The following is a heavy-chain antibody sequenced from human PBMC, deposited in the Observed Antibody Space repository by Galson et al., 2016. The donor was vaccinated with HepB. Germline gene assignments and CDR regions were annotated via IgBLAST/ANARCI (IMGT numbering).Heavy chain of an antibody. D-gene: IGHD6-13*01. CDR2: INAGTGNT. CDR1: GYTFTSYG. V-gene: IGHV1-3*01. CDR3: ARSTVSSGTLYFDY. Sequence: SVKVSCKASGYTFTSYGIHWVRQAPGQSLEWMGWINAGTGNTRYPQKLQARVTITRDTSANTAYTELTSLKSEDTAVYYCARSTVSSGTLYFDYWGQGTLVTVSS. J-gene: IGHJ4*02.